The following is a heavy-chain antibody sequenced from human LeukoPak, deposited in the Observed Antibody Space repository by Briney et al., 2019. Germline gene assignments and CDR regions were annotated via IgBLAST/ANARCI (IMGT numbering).Heavy chain of an antibody. Sequence: GGSLRLSCAASGFTFSSYSMNWVRQAPGKGLDWVSSISSSSYIYYADSVKGRFTISRDNAKNSLYLQMNSLRAEDTAVYYCASLGASDIVVVPAALNYYYYYYMDVWGKGTTVTVSS. CDR2: ISSSSYI. J-gene: IGHJ6*03. V-gene: IGHV3-21*01. CDR3: ASLGASDIVVVPAALNYYYYYYMDV. D-gene: IGHD2-2*01. CDR1: GFTFSSYS.